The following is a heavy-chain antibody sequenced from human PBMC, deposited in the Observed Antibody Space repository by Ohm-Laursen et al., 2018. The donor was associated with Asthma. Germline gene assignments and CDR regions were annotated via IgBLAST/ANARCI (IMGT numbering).Heavy chain of an antibody. Sequence: SLRLSCTASGFTFSSYGMHWVRQAPGKGLEWVAVIWYDGSYKYYADSVKGRFTISRDNSKNTLYLQMNSLRAEDTAVYYCAKGVGGGYFDYWGQGTLVTVSS. CDR2: IWYDGSYK. CDR1: GFTFSSYG. J-gene: IGHJ4*02. CDR3: AKGVGGGYFDY. D-gene: IGHD2-15*01. V-gene: IGHV3-30*18.